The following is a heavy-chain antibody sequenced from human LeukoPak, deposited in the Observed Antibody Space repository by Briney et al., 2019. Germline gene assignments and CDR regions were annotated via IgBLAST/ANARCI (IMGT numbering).Heavy chain of an antibody. Sequence: GGSLRLSCAASGFTFSSYWMSWVRQAPGKGLEWVANIKQDGSEKYYVDSVKGRFTISRDNAKNSLYLQMNSLRAEDTAVYYCARGDIVVVVAATTAIYYYYYGMDVWGQGTTVTVSS. CDR1: GFTFSSYW. J-gene: IGHJ6*02. CDR2: IKQDGSEK. CDR3: ARGDIVVVVAATTAIYYYYYGMDV. D-gene: IGHD2-15*01. V-gene: IGHV3-7*04.